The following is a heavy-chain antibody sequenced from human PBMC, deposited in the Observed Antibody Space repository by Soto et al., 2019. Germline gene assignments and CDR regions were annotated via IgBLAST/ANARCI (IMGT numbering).Heavy chain of an antibody. CDR3: TSNAAAKVGTLTY. Sequence: EVQLVESGGALVEPGGSLRLSCAASGFTFNNASMSWVRQAPGKGLDWVGRIDGGKTDFAAPVEGRFTFSRDDSRNTLFLKMTSLKTEDTGVYYCTSNAAAKVGTLTYCGQGTLVTVSS. D-gene: IGHD1-26*01. CDR2: IDGGKT. V-gene: IGHV3-15*02. J-gene: IGHJ4*02. CDR1: GFTFNNAS.